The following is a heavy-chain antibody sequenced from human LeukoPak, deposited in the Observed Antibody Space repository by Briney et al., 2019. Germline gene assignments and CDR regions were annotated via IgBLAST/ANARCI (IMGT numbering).Heavy chain of an antibody. V-gene: IGHV4-61*02. Sequence: SETLSLTCTVSGGSISSGSYYWSWIRQPAGKGLEWIGRIYTSGSTNYNPSLKSRVTISVDTSKNQFSLNLSSVTAADTAVYYCARDLGWRFFDYWGQGTLVTVS. D-gene: IGHD6-19*01. CDR3: ARDLGWRFFDY. CDR1: GGSISSGSYY. CDR2: IYTSGST. J-gene: IGHJ4*02.